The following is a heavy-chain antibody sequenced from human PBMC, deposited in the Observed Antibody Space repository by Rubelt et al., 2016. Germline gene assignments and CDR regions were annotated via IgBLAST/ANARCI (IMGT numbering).Heavy chain of an antibody. CDR3: ARGLMIRGNTNLFDP. D-gene: IGHD3-10*01. CDR1: ELSVSNNY. CDR2: ISGGGGSI. Sequence: EVQLVESGGGLIQPGGSLRLSCAASELSVSNNYMSWIRQAPGKGLEWVSTISGGGGSIYYADSVRGRFAISRDNSKNTVFLQVNSLRAEDTALYFCARGLMIRGNTNLFDPWGQGTLVTVSS. V-gene: IGHV3-53*01. J-gene: IGHJ5*02.